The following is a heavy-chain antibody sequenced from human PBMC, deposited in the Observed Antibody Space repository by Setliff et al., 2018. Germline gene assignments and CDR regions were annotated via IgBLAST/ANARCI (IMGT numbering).Heavy chain of an antibody. D-gene: IGHD6-19*01. CDR2: IFPGNSNT. CDR1: GYSFTNNW. J-gene: IGHJ4*02. Sequence: GESLKISCQGSGYSFTNNWIAWVRQMPGKGLECMGIIFPGNSNTRYSPSFQGQVTISADKSISTAYLQWSSLRASDTAMYYCARHFGFSAGWYADYGGQGTLVTVSS. V-gene: IGHV5-51*01. CDR3: ARHFGFSAGWYADY.